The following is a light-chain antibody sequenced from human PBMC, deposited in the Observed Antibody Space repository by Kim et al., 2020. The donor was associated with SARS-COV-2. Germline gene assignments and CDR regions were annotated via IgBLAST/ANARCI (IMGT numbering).Light chain of an antibody. V-gene: IGLV2-11*01. J-gene: IGLJ3*02. CDR2: DVS. CDR3: CSYAGSYTWV. Sequence: QSALTQPRSVSGSPGQSVTISCTGTSSFVGGYNYVSWYQQHPGKAPKLIIYDVSERPSGVPDRFSGSNSGNTASLTISGLQAEDEATYYCCSYAGSYTWVFGGGTKLTVL. CDR1: SSFVGGYNY.